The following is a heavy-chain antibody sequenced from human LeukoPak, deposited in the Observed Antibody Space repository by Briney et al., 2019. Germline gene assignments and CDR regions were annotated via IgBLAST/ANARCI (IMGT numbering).Heavy chain of an antibody. D-gene: IGHD5-24*01. J-gene: IGHJ4*02. Sequence: RASVKVSCKASGYTFTSYDINWVRQATGQGLEWMGGIIPIFGTANYAQKFQGRVTITTDESTSTAYMELSSLRSEDTAVYYCARGAQTRRGMATIYYFDYWGQGTLVTVSS. CDR2: IIPIFGTA. CDR1: GYTFTSYD. CDR3: ARGAQTRRGMATIYYFDY. V-gene: IGHV1-69*05.